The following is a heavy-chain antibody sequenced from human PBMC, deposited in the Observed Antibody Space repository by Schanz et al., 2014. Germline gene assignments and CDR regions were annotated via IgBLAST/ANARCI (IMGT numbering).Heavy chain of an antibody. CDR1: GFTFSSYG. CDR2: IKHDGSEK. CDR3: ARGHYGLDV. Sequence: VQLVESGGGVVQPGRSLRLSCAASGFTFSSYGMHWVRQAPGKGLEWVAYIKHDGSEKYHVDSVKGRFTISRDNAKGSVYLQMNSLRAEDTAVYYCARGHYGLDVWGPGTTVTVS. V-gene: IGHV3-7*01. D-gene: IGHD3-10*01. J-gene: IGHJ6*02.